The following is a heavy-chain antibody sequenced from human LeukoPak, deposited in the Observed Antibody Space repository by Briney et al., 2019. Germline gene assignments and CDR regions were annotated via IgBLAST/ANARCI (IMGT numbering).Heavy chain of an antibody. V-gene: IGHV4-4*07. CDR3: ARDPRGIVGANLNYFDP. Sequence: SETLSLTCTVSGGSISSFYWSWIRQPAGNGLEWIGRIYTSGSTNYNPSLKSRVSMSLDTSKNQFSLKLSSVTAADTAVYYCARDPRGIVGANLNYFDPWGQGTLVTVSS. CDR2: IYTSGST. J-gene: IGHJ5*02. CDR1: GGSISSFY. D-gene: IGHD1-26*01.